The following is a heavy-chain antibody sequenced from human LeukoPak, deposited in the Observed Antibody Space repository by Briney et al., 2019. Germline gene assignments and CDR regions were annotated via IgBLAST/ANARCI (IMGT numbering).Heavy chain of an antibody. Sequence: ETLSLTCAISGGSINNYYWSWIRQPPGKGLEWVANIKQDGSEKYYVDSVKGRFTISRDNAKNSLYLQMNSLRAEDTAVYYCARDFQADYDILTGLDAFDIWGQGTMVTVSS. D-gene: IGHD3-9*01. CDR3: ARDFQADYDILTGLDAFDI. J-gene: IGHJ3*02. V-gene: IGHV3-7*01. CDR1: GGSINNYY. CDR2: IKQDGSEK.